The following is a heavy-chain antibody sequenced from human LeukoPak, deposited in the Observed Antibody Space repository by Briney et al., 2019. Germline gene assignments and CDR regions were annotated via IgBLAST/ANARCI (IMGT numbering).Heavy chain of an antibody. D-gene: IGHD5-18*01. V-gene: IGHV4-59*08. Sequence: SETLSLTCTVSGGSISSYYWSWIRQPPGKGLEWIGYIYYSGSTNYNPSLKSRVTISVDASKNQFSLRLRSVTAADTAVYFCARGYTYESFDYWGQGTLVTVSS. CDR3: ARGYTYESFDY. CDR1: GGSISSYY. CDR2: IYYSGST. J-gene: IGHJ4*01.